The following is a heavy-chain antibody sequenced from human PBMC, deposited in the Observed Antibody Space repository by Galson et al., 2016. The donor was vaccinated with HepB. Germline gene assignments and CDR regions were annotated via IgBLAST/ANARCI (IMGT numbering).Heavy chain of an antibody. D-gene: IGHD4-17*01. V-gene: IGHV3-74*01. CDR3: ARESPTTAGAFDI. J-gene: IGHJ3*02. CDR2: IHSDGSTT. CDR1: GFIFSHYW. Sequence: SLRLSCAASGFIFSHYWMHWVRQAPGKGLVWVSRIHSDGSTTSYADSVKGRFTVSRDNAKNTLYMQMNSLRAEDTAVYYCARESPTTAGAFDIWGQGTMVTVSS.